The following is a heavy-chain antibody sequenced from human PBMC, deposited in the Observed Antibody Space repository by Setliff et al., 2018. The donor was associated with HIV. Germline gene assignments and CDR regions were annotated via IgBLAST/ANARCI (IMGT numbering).Heavy chain of an antibody. CDR1: GGSFSSGDYH. J-gene: IGHJ5*02. V-gene: IGHV4-61*08. Sequence: SETLSLTCTVSGGSFSSGDYHWSWIRQPPGKGLEWIGYIYYSGSTNYNPSLKSRVTMSVDTSKNQFSLKLNSVTAADTAVYYCARDLPDLTGRSLDPWGQGTLVTV. CDR2: IYYSGST. D-gene: IGHD7-27*01. CDR3: ARDLPDLTGRSLDP.